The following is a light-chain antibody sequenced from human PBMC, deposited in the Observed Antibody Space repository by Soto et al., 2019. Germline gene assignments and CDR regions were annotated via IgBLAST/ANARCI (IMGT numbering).Light chain of an antibody. J-gene: IGLJ3*02. CDR2: GNN. V-gene: IGLV1-40*01. CDR1: SSNIGAGYD. Sequence: QSVLTQPPSVSGAPGQRVTISCTGSSSNIGAGYDVHWYQQLPGTAPKLLIYGNNNRTSGVPDRFSGSKSDTSASLAITGLQAGDEADYYCQSYDSSLGGWVFGGGTKLTVL. CDR3: QSYDSSLGGWV.